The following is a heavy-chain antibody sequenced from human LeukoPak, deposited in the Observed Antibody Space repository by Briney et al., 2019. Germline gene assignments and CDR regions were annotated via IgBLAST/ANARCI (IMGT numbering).Heavy chain of an antibody. J-gene: IGHJ5*02. Sequence: APGXXXXXXGWINTNTGNPTYAQGFTGRFVFSLDTSVSTAYLQISSLKAEDTAVYYCARERRSYNWFDPWGQGTLVTVSS. CDR2: INTNTGNP. V-gene: IGHV7-4-1*02. D-gene: IGHD3-16*02. CDR3: ARERRSYNWFDP.